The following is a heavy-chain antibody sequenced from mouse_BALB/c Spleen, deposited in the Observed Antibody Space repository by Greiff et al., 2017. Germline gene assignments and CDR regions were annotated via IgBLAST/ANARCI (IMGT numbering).Heavy chain of an antibody. J-gene: IGHJ1*01. Sequence: EVQVVESGGGLVKLGGSLKLSCAASGFTFSSYYMSWVRQTPEKRLELVAAINSNGGSTYYPDTVKGRFTISRDNAKNTLYLQMSSLKSEDTALYYCARRNYGYWYFDVWGAGTTVTVSS. CDR3: ARRNYGYWYFDV. CDR2: INSNGGST. D-gene: IGHD2-1*01. CDR1: GFTFSSYY. V-gene: IGHV5-6-2*01.